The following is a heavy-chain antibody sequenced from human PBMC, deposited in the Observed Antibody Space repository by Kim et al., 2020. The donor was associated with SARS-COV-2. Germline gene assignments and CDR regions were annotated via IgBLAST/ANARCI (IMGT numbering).Heavy chain of an antibody. CDR1: GYTFTDFG. J-gene: IGHJ6*01. V-gene: IGHV1-18*01. D-gene: IGHD2-2*01. CDR2: VSAYRDNT. CDR3: ARDRRRIEASTNFYYYYGM. Sequence: ASVKVSCKASGYTFTDFGISWVRQAPGQGLEWMGWVSAYRDNTNNAQRLQGRVTMTTDTSTNTAYMELRSLRSDDTAVYYCARDRRRIEASTNFYYYYGM.